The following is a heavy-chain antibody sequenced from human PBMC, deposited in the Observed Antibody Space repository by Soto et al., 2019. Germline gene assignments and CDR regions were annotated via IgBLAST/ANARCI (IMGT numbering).Heavy chain of an antibody. J-gene: IGHJ6*02. CDR2: IYYSGST. Sequence: SETLSLTCTVSGGSISSSSYYWGWIRQPPGKGLEWIGSIYYSGSTYYNPSLKSRVTISVDTSKNQFSLKLSSVTAADTAVYYCVRPGRGSAHYYYYGMDVWGQGTTVTVSS. CDR3: VRPGRGSAHYYYYGMDV. CDR1: GGSISSSSYY. V-gene: IGHV4-39*01.